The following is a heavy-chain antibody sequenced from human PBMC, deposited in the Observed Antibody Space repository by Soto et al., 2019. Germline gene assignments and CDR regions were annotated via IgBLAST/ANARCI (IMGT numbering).Heavy chain of an antibody. D-gene: IGHD6-19*01. J-gene: IGHJ4*02. CDR3: AKEPVAQGRGGYADY. Sequence: EVQLLESGGGLVQPGGSLRLSCAASGFTFSTYAMSWVRQAPGNGLEWVSAISGSGGTTYYADSVKGRFTISRDNSKNTLYLQMNGLRAADTAVDYCAKEPVAQGRGGYADYWGQGTLVTVSS. CDR1: GFTFSTYA. V-gene: IGHV3-23*01. CDR2: ISGSGGTT.